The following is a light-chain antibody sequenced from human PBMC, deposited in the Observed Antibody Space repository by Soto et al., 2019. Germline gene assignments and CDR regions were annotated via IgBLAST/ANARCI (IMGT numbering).Light chain of an antibody. CDR3: SSFTSSNTWV. Sequence: QSALTQPASVSGSPGQSITISCTGTSSDVGGYNYVSWYQQNPGKAPKLMIYEDTNRPSGVSDRFSGSKSGNTASLSISGLQSEDEADYYCSSFTSSNTWVSGGGTKLTVL. CDR1: SSDVGGYNY. J-gene: IGLJ3*02. V-gene: IGLV2-14*01. CDR2: EDT.